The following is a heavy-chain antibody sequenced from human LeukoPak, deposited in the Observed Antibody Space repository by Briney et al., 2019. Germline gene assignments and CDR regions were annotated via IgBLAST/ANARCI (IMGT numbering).Heavy chain of an antibody. J-gene: IGHJ4*02. Sequence: GGSLRLSCAASGFTFSSYSMNWVRQAPGKGLEWVSYISSSSSTIYYADSVKGRFTISRDNAKNPLYLQMNSLRDEDTAVYYCARDLGYCSGSTCYREYYFDYWGQGTLVTVSS. CDR2: ISSSSSTI. CDR1: GFTFSSYS. V-gene: IGHV3-48*02. D-gene: IGHD2-15*01. CDR3: ARDLGYCSGSTCYREYYFDY.